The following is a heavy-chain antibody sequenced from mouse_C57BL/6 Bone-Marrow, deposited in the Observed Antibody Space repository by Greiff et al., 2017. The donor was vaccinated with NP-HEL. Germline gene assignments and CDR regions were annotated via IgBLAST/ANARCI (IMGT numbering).Heavy chain of an antibody. J-gene: IGHJ1*03. CDR1: GYTFTDYY. V-gene: IGHV1-26*01. Sequence: EVQLLQSGPELVKPGASVKLSCKASGYTFTDYYMNWVKQSPGKSLEWIGDINPKNGGTSYNQKFKGKAKLTVDKYSSTAYMELRSPTSEDTAVYYCARSQYFDVWVTGTTVTVSS. CDR3: ARSQYFDV. CDR2: INPKNGGT.